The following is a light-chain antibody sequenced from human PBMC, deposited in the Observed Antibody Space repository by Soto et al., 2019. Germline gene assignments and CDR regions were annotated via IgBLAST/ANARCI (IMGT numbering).Light chain of an antibody. Sequence: DIPITQSPTSGAASVGDRGTIPCSAGSGISHRLAWYQQKPGKAPKLLIYAASSLQSGVPSRFSGSGSGTDFTLTISSLQPEDFATYYCQQANSFPRTFGGGTKVEIK. V-gene: IGKV1-12*01. CDR3: QQANSFPRT. CDR2: AAS. J-gene: IGKJ4*01. CDR1: SGISHR.